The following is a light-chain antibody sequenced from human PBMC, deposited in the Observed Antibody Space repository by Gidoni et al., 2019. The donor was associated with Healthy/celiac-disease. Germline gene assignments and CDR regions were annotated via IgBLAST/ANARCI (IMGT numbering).Light chain of an antibody. J-gene: IGLJ2*01. Sequence: SYELPQPPSVSVSPGQTARITCSGDALPKQYAYWYQQKPGQAPVLVIYKDSERPSGIPERFSGSSSGTTVTLTSSGVQAEDEADYYCQSADSSGTLFGGGTKLTVL. CDR1: ALPKQY. CDR2: KDS. CDR3: QSADSSGTL. V-gene: IGLV3-25*03.